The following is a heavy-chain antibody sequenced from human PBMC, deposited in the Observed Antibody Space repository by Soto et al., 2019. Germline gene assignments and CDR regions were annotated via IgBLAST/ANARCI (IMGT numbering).Heavy chain of an antibody. Sequence: QVQLVQSGAEVKKPGSSVKVSCKASGGTFSSYAISWVRQAPGQGIEWMGGIIPIFGTANYAQKFQGRVTITADESTSTAYMELSSLRSEDTAVYYCARDVKEYDYVWGSYRSGWFDPWGQGTLVTVSS. CDR2: IIPIFGTA. CDR3: ARDVKEYDYVWGSYRSGWFDP. V-gene: IGHV1-69*01. CDR1: GGTFSSYA. J-gene: IGHJ5*02. D-gene: IGHD3-16*02.